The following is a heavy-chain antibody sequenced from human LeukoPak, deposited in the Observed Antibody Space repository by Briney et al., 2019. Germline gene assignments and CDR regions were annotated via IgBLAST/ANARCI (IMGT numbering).Heavy chain of an antibody. D-gene: IGHD1-26*01. V-gene: IGHV3-30*03. Sequence: GGSLRLSCTVTGFTFSSYWMSWVRQAPGKGLEWVAVTSADESIKSYSDSVRGRFTISRDNFKNILYLQMDSLGLEDTAVYFCARDPFLGGPDFLDYWGRGTLVTVSS. CDR2: TSADESIK. CDR3: ARDPFLGGPDFLDY. CDR1: GFTFSSYW. J-gene: IGHJ4*02.